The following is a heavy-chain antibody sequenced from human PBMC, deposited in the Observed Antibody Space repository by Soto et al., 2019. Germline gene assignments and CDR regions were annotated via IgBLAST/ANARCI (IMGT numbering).Heavy chain of an antibody. Sequence: SETLSLTCNVSGGSFSSDHWGWIRQPPGKGLEWIGKINNSGITNYNPSLKSRATISVDTSKNQFSLKLTSVTAADTAVYYCARDRTWDCSSSHYCYYYGLDVWGQGTTVTVSS. D-gene: IGHD2-2*01. CDR2: INNSGIT. V-gene: IGHV4-59*01. J-gene: IGHJ6*02. CDR3: ARDRTWDCSSSHYCYYYGLDV. CDR1: GGSFSSDH.